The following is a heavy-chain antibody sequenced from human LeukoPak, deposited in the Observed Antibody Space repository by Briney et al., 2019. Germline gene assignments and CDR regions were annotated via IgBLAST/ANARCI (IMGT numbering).Heavy chain of an antibody. J-gene: IGHJ4*02. D-gene: IGHD6-13*01. Sequence: SETLSLTCTVSGGSISSYYWSWIRQPPGKGLEWIGYIYYSGSTDYNPSLKSRVTISVDTSRDQFSLRLSSVTAADTAVYYCARVTGYMTEDFFDYWGQGTLVTVSS. CDR2: IYYSGST. CDR3: ARVTGYMTEDFFDY. CDR1: GGSISSYY. V-gene: IGHV4-59*01.